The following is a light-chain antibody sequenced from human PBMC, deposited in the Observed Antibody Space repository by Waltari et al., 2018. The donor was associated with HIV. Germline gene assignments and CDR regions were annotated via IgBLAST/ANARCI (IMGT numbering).Light chain of an antibody. Sequence: QSALTQPPSASASPGQSVTISCTGISIDAVAHHYVSWYQQSPGKAPKFIIYEVSKRPSGVPDRFSGSKSGNTASLTVSGLQADDEADYYCSSYAGSSTWVFGGGTKLTVL. CDR2: EVS. J-gene: IGLJ3*02. V-gene: IGLV2-8*01. CDR3: SSYAGSSTWV. CDR1: SIDAVAHHY.